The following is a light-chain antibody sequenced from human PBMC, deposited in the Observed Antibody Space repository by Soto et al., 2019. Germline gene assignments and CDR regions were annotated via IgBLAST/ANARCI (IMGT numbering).Light chain of an antibody. CDR3: QQYNNWPPGT. Sequence: EIVMTQSPATLSVSPGERATLSCRASQSVSSNLAWYQQKPGQAPRLLIYGASTRATGIPARFSGSGSGTEFTLTIRSLQSADFAVYYCQQYNNWPPGTFGGGTKVEIK. CDR1: QSVSSN. CDR2: GAS. J-gene: IGKJ4*01. V-gene: IGKV3-15*01.